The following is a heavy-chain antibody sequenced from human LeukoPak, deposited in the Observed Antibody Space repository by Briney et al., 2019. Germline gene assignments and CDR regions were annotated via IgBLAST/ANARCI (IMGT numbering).Heavy chain of an antibody. D-gene: IGHD1-1*01. CDR2: ISSSGRTI. J-gene: IGHJ5*02. CDR1: GFTFSDYY. V-gene: IGHV3-11*01. Sequence: PGGSLRLSCAASGFTFSDYYMSWIRQAAGKGLEWVSYISSSGRTIYYADSVKGRFTISRDNAKNSLYLQMNSLRAEDTAVYYCARVQAAVQLERRGWFDPWGQGTLVTVSS. CDR3: ARVQAAVQLERRGWFDP.